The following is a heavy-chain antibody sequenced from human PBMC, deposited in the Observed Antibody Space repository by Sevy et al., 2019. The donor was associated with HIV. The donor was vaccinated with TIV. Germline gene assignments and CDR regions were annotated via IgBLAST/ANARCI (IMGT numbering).Heavy chain of an antibody. J-gene: IGHJ4*02. CDR1: GFTFGDYC. CDR2: LKSDVYGGTV. CDR3: TRWKAAQSIFDY. D-gene: IGHD6-13*01. Sequence: GGSLRLSCTASGFTFGDYCMSWVRQAPGKGLEWVAFLKSDVYGGTVDNAASVRGRFVNSSDDSKTIAYLQMNDLKTEDTGVYYCTRWKAAQSIFDYWGQGALVTVSS. V-gene: IGHV3-49*04.